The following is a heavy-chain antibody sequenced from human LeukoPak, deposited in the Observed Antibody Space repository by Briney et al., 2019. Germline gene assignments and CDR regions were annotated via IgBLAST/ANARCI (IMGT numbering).Heavy chain of an antibody. V-gene: IGHV4-59*08. D-gene: IGHD6-13*01. J-gene: IGHJ4*02. CDR2: IFYSGSP. Sequence: SQTLSLTCTASGGSISSYYWSWIRQPPGKGLEWIGNIFYSGSPNYNPSLESRVTISFDTSKNQFSLKLSSVTAADTAVYYCARVGHLAAAGSYDYWGQGTLVTVSS. CDR1: GGSISSYY. CDR3: ARVGHLAAAGSYDY.